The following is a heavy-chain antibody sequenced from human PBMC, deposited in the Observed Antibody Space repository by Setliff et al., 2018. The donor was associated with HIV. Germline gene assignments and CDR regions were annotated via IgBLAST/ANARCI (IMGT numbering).Heavy chain of an antibody. CDR1: GITFSGYS. J-gene: IGHJ6*03. Sequence: HPGGSLRLSCAASGITFSGYSMSWVRQAPGKGLEWVSGIRDSGVSFYYADSVKGRFTISRDSAKNSLYLQMNSLRAEDTAVYYCARGPVMSRRGTSNYYYNLYYIDVWGKGTTVTVSS. D-gene: IGHD1-26*01. CDR2: IRDSGVSF. V-gene: IGHV3-23*01. CDR3: ARGPVMSRRGTSNYYYNLYYIDV.